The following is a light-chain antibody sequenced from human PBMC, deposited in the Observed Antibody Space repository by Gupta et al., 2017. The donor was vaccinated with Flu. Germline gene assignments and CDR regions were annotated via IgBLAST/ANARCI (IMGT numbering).Light chain of an antibody. V-gene: IGKV4-1*01. CDR3: QQYDSTPYT. Sequence: DIVMTQSPDSLAVSLGERATINCKSSQSVLYRSNSKNYLAWYQQKPGQPPKLLFYWASTRESGVPDRFSGSGSATDFTLTITSLQAEDVAVYYCQQYDSTPYTFGQGTKLEIK. J-gene: IGKJ2*01. CDR1: QSVLYRSNSKNY. CDR2: WAS.